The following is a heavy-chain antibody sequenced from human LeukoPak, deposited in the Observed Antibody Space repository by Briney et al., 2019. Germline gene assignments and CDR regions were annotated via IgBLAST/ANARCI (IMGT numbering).Heavy chain of an antibody. CDR2: ISGDSTYI. CDR1: GFTFDSSS. D-gene: IGHD1-1*01. CDR3: PRVSGRLARQSDLDY. Sequence: GGSLRLSWAASGFTFDSSSMNSGRQAPGKGLEWVSSISGDSTYIYNAGSVKGRFTISRDNAQASLYLQMISLRADDTAVYYCPRVSGRLARQSDLDYWGQGTLVIVSS. V-gene: IGHV3-21*01. J-gene: IGHJ4*02.